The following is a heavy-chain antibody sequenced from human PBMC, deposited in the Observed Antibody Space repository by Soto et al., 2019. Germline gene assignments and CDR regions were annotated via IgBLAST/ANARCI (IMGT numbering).Heavy chain of an antibody. Sequence: GASVKVSCKASGYTFTSYGITWVRQAPGQGLEWMGWISAYNGNTNYAQKLQGRVTMTTDTSTSTAYMELRSLRSDDTAVYYCARALLYGAYGSIDYWGQGTLVTVSS. D-gene: IGHD4-17*01. V-gene: IGHV1-18*01. CDR1: GYTFTSYG. J-gene: IGHJ4*02. CDR3: ARALLYGAYGSIDY. CDR2: ISAYNGNT.